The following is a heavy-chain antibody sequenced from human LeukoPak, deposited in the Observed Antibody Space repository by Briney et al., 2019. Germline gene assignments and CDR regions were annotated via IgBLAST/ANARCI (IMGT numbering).Heavy chain of an antibody. D-gene: IGHD3-22*01. Sequence: PPETLSLTCTVSGGSISSYYWSWIRQPPGKGLEWIGYIYYSGSTNYNPSLKSRVTISVDTSKNQFSLKLSSVTAADTAVYYCAREGDYYDTSGTLDYWGQGTLVTVSS. CDR1: GGSISSYY. CDR3: AREGDYYDTSGTLDY. V-gene: IGHV4-59*12. CDR2: IYYSGST. J-gene: IGHJ4*02.